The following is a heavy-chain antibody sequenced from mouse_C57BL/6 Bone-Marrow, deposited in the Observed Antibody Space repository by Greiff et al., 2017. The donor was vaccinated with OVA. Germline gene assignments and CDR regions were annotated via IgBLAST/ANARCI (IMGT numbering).Heavy chain of an antibody. CDR1: GYTFTSYW. CDR2: IDPSDSYT. Sequence: QVHVKQPGAELVKPGASVKLSCKASGYTFTSYWMQWVKQRPGQGLEWIGEIDPSDSYTNYNQKFKGKATLTVDTSSSTAYMQLSSLTSEDSAVYYCARVIWDGGAYWGQGTLVTVSA. J-gene: IGHJ3*01. CDR3: ARVIWDGGAY. D-gene: IGHD4-1*01. V-gene: IGHV1-50*01.